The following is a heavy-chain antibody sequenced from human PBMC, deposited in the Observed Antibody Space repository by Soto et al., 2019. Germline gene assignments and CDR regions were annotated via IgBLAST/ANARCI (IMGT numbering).Heavy chain of an antibody. Sequence: SETLSLTCAVSGGSFTSNNWWTWDRQPQGQGLEWIGEIYRTGSTNYNPSLKSRVTISLDKSENQFSLKVTSLTAADTAVYYCASRDPGTSVDYWGQGTLVTVSS. V-gene: IGHV4-4*02. CDR1: GGSFTSNNW. D-gene: IGHD1-7*01. CDR3: ASRDPGTSVDY. J-gene: IGHJ4*02. CDR2: IYRTGST.